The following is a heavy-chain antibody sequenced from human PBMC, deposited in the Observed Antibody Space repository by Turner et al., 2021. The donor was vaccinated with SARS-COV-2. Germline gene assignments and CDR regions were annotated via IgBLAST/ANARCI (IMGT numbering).Heavy chain of an antibody. CDR2: ISYDGSNK. CDR1: GFTFSTYA. CDR3: ALSPGGYSSSWYYFDY. D-gene: IGHD6-13*01. J-gene: IGHJ4*02. V-gene: IGHV3-30-3*01. Sequence: QVQLVEFGGGVVQPERSLRPSCAASGFTFSTYAMHWVRQAPGKGLEWVAIISYDGSNKYYADSVKGRFTISRDNSKNTLYLQMNSLRAEDTAVYYCALSPGGYSSSWYYFDYWGQGTLVTVSS.